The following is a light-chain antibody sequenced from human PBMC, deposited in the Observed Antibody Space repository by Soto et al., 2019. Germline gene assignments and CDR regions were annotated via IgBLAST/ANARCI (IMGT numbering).Light chain of an antibody. J-gene: IGLJ3*02. V-gene: IGLV2-11*01. Sequence: QSALTQPRSVSGSPGQSVTISCTGTSSDVGGYNYVSWYRHHPGKAPKLMLFDVYKRPSGVPDRFSGSKSGNTASLTISGLQAEDEADYYCCSYAGSHTFVVFGGGTQLTVL. CDR1: SSDVGGYNY. CDR2: DVY. CDR3: CSYAGSHTFVV.